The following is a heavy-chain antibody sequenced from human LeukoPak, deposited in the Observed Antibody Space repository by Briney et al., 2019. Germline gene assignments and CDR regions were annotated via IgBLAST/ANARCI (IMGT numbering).Heavy chain of an antibody. V-gene: IGHV3-13*04. CDR3: ARGLTGGLDS. CDR1: GFIFSSYD. Sequence: GGSLRLSCAASGFIFSSYDMHWVRQATGKGLEWVSSIAITGNTYYSGSVKGRFTISRENAKNSLYLQMNSLRAGDTAVYYCARGLTGGLDSWGQGTLATVSS. D-gene: IGHD1-26*01. J-gene: IGHJ5*01. CDR2: IAITGNT.